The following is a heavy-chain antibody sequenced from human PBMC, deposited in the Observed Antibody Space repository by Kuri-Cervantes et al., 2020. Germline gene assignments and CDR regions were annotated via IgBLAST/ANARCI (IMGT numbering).Heavy chain of an antibody. CDR1: GGSFSGYY. J-gene: IGHJ6*03. CDR3: AAGGIAARYYYYYMDV. D-gene: IGHD6-6*01. Sequence: SETLSLTWAVYGGSFSGYYWSWNRQPPGKGLEWIGEINHSGSTNYNPSLKSRVTISVDTSKNQFPLKLSSVTAADTDVYYCAAGGIAARYYYYYMDVWGKGTTVTVSS. CDR2: INHSGST. V-gene: IGHV4-34*01.